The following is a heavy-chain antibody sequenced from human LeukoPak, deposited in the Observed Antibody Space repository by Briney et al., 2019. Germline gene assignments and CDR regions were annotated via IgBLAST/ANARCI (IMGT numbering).Heavy chain of an antibody. V-gene: IGHV4-34*01. J-gene: IGHJ4*02. CDR2: INHSGST. D-gene: IGHD1-26*01. CDR1: GGSFSGYY. Sequence: PSETLSLTCAVYGGSFSGYYWSWIRQPPGKGLEWIGEINHSGSTNYNPSLKSRVTISVDTSKNQFSLKLSSVTVADTAVYYCARGPEWELHYFDYWGQGTLVTVSS. CDR3: ARGPEWELHYFDY.